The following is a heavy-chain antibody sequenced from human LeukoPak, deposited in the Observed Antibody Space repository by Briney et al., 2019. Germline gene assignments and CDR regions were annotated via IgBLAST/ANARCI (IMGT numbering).Heavy chain of an antibody. CDR2: ISSLEGT. D-gene: IGHD5-24*01. J-gene: IGHJ4*02. V-gene: IGHV4-59*01. CDR1: GDSITSNY. CDR3: ARDIIAGDGHDSNS. Sequence: SETLSLTCTVSGDSITSNYWNWIRQPPGKGLEWIGYISSLEGTNYNPSLKSRVTLSRDTSQNQFSLRLISVAAADSAVYYCARDIIAGDGHDSNSWGQGALVTVSS.